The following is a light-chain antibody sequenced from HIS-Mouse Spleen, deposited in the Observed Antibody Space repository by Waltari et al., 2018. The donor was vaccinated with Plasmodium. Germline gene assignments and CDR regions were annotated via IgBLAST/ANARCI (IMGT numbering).Light chain of an antibody. CDR1: ALPKQY. CDR2: KDS. V-gene: IGLV3-25*03. Sequence: SGDALPKQYAYWYQQKPGQAPVLVIYKDSERPSGIPERFSGSSSGTTVTLTISGVQAEDEADYYCQSADSSGTYVFGTGTKVTVL. J-gene: IGLJ1*01. CDR3: QSADSSGTYV.